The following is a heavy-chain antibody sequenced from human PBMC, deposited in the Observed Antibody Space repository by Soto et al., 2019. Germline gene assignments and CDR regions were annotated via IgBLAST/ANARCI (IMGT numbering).Heavy chain of an antibody. D-gene: IGHD3-16*01. CDR1: GGTFSDFA. V-gene: IGHV1-69*06. J-gene: IGHJ6*02. CDR3: ARDRIQLRLGKYSFNGMDV. CDR2: IVPRFGSP. Sequence: QVQLVQSGAEMRKPGSSLRVSCKASGGTFSDFAFSWARQAPGQGLEWMGGIVPRFGSPNYAQKFGGRVTISADTSISTVYMEVSSLRFDDTAVYFCARDRIQLRLGKYSFNGMDVWGQGTTITVSS.